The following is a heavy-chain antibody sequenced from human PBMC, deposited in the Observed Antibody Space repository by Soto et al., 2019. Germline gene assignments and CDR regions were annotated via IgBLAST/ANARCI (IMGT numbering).Heavy chain of an antibody. Sequence: PSETLSLTCTVSGGSISSGGYYWSWIRQHPGKGLEWIGYIYYSGSTYYNPSLKSRVTISVDTSKNQFSLKLSSVTAADTAVYYCARSYDYVWGSYPAIDYWGQGTLVTVSS. CDR3: ARSYDYVWGSYPAIDY. CDR2: IYYSGST. V-gene: IGHV4-31*03. CDR1: GGSISSGGYY. J-gene: IGHJ4*02. D-gene: IGHD3-16*02.